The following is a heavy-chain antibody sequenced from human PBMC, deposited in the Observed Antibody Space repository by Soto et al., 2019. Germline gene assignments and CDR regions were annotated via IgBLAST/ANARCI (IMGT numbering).Heavy chain of an antibody. CDR2: IYYSGST. D-gene: IGHD7-27*01. Sequence: QVQLQESGPGLVKPSETLSLTCTVSGGSISSYYWSWIRQPPGKGLEWIGCIYYSGSTNYNPSLKSRVTISVDTSKNQFSLKLSSVTAADTAVYYCARGSPAGDYWYFDLWGRGTLVTVSS. V-gene: IGHV4-59*01. J-gene: IGHJ2*01. CDR1: GGSISSYY. CDR3: ARGSPAGDYWYFDL.